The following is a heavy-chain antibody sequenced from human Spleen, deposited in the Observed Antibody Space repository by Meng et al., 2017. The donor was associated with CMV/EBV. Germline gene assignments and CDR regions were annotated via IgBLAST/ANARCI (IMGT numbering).Heavy chain of an antibody. J-gene: IGHJ5*01. CDR3: AKGGTYSSSSVRSWFDS. CDR1: GFTFSSYS. Sequence: GGSLRLSCEASGFTFSSYSMNWLRQAPGKGLEWVSYISGSSGTIYYTDSVKGRFTISRDNSKNTLYLQMNSLRAEDTAVYYCAKGGTYSSSSVRSWFDSWGQGTLVTVSS. CDR2: ISGSSGTI. D-gene: IGHD6-6*01. V-gene: IGHV3-48*01.